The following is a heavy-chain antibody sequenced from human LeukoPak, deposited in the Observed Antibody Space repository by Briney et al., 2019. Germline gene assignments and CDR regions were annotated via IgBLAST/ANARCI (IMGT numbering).Heavy chain of an antibody. V-gene: IGHV3-21*01. CDR2: ISSSSSYI. Sequence: GGSLRLSCAASGFTFSSYSMNWVRQAPGKGLEWVSSISSSSSYIYYADSVKSRFTISRDNAKNSLYLQTNSLRAEDTAVYYCARDEIAARPISYYYYMDVWGKGTTVTVSS. CDR1: GFTFSSYS. J-gene: IGHJ6*03. CDR3: ARDEIAARPISYYYYMDV. D-gene: IGHD6-6*01.